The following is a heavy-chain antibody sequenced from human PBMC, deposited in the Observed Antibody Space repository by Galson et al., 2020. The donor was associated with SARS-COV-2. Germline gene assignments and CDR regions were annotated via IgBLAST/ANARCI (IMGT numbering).Heavy chain of an antibody. D-gene: IGHD2-15*01. Sequence: ASVNVSCKASGYTFTGYYMHWVRQAPGQGLEWMGWINPNSGGTNYAQKFQGRVTMTRDTSISTAYMELSRLRSDDTAVYYCARDGRAEWWGAPGKNWFDPWGQGTLVTVSS. CDR3: ARDGRAEWWGAPGKNWFDP. CDR1: GYTFTGYY. CDR2: INPNSGGT. J-gene: IGHJ5*02. V-gene: IGHV1-2*02.